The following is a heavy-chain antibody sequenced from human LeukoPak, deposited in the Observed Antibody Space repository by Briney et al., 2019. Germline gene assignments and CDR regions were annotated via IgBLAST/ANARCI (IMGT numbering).Heavy chain of an antibody. CDR3: ASAPPMATTDPFDY. D-gene: IGHD5-24*01. V-gene: IGHV3-48*03. CDR2: ISSSGSTI. J-gene: IGHJ4*02. Sequence: PGGSLRLSCAASGFTFSSYEMNWVRQAPGKGLEWVSYISSSGSTIYYADSVKGRFTISRDNAKNSLYLQMNSLRAEDTAVYYCASAPPMATTDPFDYWGQGTLVTVSS. CDR1: GFTFSSYE.